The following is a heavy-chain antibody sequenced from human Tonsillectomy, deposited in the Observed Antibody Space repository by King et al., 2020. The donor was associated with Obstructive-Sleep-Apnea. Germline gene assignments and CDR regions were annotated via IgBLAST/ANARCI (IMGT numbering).Heavy chain of an antibody. CDR2: ISGSGVST. CDR3: AKDLTESMVRGVIALSFDY. Sequence: VQLVESGGGLVQPGGSLRLSCAASGFTFSSYAMSWVRQAPGKGLEWVSAISGSGVSTYYADSVKGRFTISRDNSKNTLYLQMNSLRAEDTAVYYCAKDLTESMVRGVIALSFDYWGQGTPVTVSS. J-gene: IGHJ4*02. CDR1: GFTFSSYA. D-gene: IGHD3-10*01. V-gene: IGHV3-23*04.